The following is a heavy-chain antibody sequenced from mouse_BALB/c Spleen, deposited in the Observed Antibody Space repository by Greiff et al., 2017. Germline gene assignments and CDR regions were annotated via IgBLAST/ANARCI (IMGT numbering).Heavy chain of an antibody. CDR3: ARSGYDALFDY. CDR2: IDPFNGGT. D-gene: IGHD2-2*01. Sequence: VQLKESGPELMKPGASVKISCKASGYSFTTYYMHWVKQSHGKSLEWIGYIDPFNGGTSYNQKFKGKATLTVDKSSSTAYMHLSSLTSEDSAVYYCARSGYDALFDYWGQGTTLTVSS. V-gene: IGHV1S135*01. J-gene: IGHJ2*01. CDR1: GYSFTTYY.